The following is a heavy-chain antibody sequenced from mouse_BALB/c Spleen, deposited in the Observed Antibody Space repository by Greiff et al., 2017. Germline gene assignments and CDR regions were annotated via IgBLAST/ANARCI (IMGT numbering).Heavy chain of an antibody. D-gene: IGHD2-14*01. J-gene: IGHJ3*01. CDR3: ARAGYEAY. CDR1: GYTFTDYW. Sequence: QVQLQQPGAELVMPGASVKMSCKASGYTFTDYWMHWVKQRPGQGLEWIGAIDTSDSYTSYNQKFKGKATLIVDHSSSTAYMQRSSLTSEASAVYYCARAGYEAYWGQGTLVTVSA. V-gene: IGHV1-69*01. CDR2: IDTSDSYT.